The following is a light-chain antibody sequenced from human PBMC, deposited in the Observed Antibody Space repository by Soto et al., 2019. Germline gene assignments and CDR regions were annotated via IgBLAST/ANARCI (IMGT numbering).Light chain of an antibody. V-gene: IGLV2-14*01. CDR1: NRDVGSYNL. CDR3: SSYTTSSTLV. CDR2: EVR. Sequence: QSVLTQPASVSGSPGQSITIACTGTNRDVGSYNLVSWYQQRPGEAPKLIMSEVRNRPSGISYRFTGSKSGNTASLTISGIQAEDEADYYCSSYTTSSTLVFGGGTKLTVL. J-gene: IGLJ3*02.